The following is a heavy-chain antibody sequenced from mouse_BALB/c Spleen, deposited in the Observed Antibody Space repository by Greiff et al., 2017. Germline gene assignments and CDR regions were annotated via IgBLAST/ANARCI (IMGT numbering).Heavy chain of an antibody. CDR3: ARYDYGNYYWYFDV. V-gene: IGHV3-8*02. J-gene: IGHJ1*01. D-gene: IGHD2-1*01. CDR2: ISYSGST. CDR1: GDSITSGY. Sequence: EVQLQESGPSLVKPSQTLSLTCSVTGDSITSGYWNWIRKFPGNKLEYMGYISYSGSTYYNPSLKSRISITRDTSKNQYYLQLNSVTTEDTATYYCARYDYGNYYWYFDVWGAGTTVTVSS.